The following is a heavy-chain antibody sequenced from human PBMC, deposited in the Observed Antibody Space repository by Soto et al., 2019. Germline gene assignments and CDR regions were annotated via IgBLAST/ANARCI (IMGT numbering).Heavy chain of an antibody. CDR2: IYYSGDT. J-gene: IGHJ2*01. CDR3: ARLHPRFYFGL. V-gene: IGHV4-31*03. CDR1: GGSVSSGGHY. Sequence: QVQLQESGPGLVKPSQTLSLTCTVSGGSVSSGGHYWSWIPQNPGKGLEWFGNIYYSGDTFYNPSLRSRITISVDTSRNQFSLSLSSVTAADTAVYYCARLHPRFYFGLWGRGNLLTVSS. D-gene: IGHD4-17*01.